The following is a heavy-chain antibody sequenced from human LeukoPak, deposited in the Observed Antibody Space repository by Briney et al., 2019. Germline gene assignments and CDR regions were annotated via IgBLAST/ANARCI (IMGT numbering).Heavy chain of an antibody. D-gene: IGHD3-22*01. CDR2: ISYDGSNK. J-gene: IGHJ1*01. V-gene: IGHV3-30*18. CDR3: AKPSITMLVVAYFQH. CDR1: GFTFSSYG. Sequence: PGGSLRLSCAASGFTFSSYGMHWVRQAPGKGLEWVAVISYDGSNKYYADSVKGRFTISRDNSKNTLYLQMNSLRAEDTAVYYCAKPSITMLVVAYFQHWGQGTLVTVSS.